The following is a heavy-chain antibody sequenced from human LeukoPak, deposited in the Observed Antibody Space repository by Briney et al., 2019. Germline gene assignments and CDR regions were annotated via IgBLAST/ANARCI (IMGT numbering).Heavy chain of an antibody. CDR1: GGSISSYY. Sequence: PSETLSLTCTVSGGSISSYYWNWIRQPPGKGLEWIGYIYYSGSTNYNPSLKSRVTISVDTSKKQFSLKRRSVTAADTAVYYCARGGKCTNGVCPVPTDYWGQGTLVTVSS. J-gene: IGHJ4*02. CDR3: ARGGKCTNGVCPVPTDY. V-gene: IGHV4-59*01. D-gene: IGHD2-8*01. CDR2: IYYSGST.